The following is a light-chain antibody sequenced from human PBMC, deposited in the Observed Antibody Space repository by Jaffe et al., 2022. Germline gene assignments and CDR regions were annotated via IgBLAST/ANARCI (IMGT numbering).Light chain of an antibody. Sequence: DIVMTQSPLSLPVTPGEPASISCRSSQSLLYSNGWHYLNWYLQKPGQSPQLLIYVTSNRASGVPDRFSGSGSGTDFTLKISRVEAEDVGVYYCMQGLQIPYAFGQGTKLEIK. CDR3: MQGLQIPYA. J-gene: IGKJ2*01. V-gene: IGKV2-28*01. CDR1: QSLLYSNGWHY. CDR2: VTS.